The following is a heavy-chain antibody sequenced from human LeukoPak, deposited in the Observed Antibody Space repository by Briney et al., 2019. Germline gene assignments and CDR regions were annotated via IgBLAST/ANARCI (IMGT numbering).Heavy chain of an antibody. Sequence: GGSLRLSCAASGFTFSSYWMSWVRQAPGKGLEWLSAISGSGGSTFYADSVKGRFTISRDNSKNTLSLQMNSLRAEDTAVYYCAKGYDFWSGGIDYWGQRTLVTVSS. J-gene: IGHJ4*02. V-gene: IGHV3-23*01. D-gene: IGHD3-3*01. CDR1: GFTFSSYW. CDR2: ISGSGGST. CDR3: AKGYDFWSGGIDY.